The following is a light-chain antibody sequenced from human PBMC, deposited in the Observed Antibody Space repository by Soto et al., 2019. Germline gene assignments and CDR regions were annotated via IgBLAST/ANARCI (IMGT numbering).Light chain of an antibody. CDR3: QQYGSSPPYT. CDR2: GAY. J-gene: IGKJ2*01. CDR1: HSVTSRY. V-gene: IGKV3-20*01. Sequence: EIVLTQSPGTLSLSPGERATLSCRASHSVTSRYLAWYQQKPGQAPRLLIYGAYSRATGIPERFSGSGSGTDFTLTISRLEPEDFAVYYCQQYGSSPPYTFGQGTKLEIK.